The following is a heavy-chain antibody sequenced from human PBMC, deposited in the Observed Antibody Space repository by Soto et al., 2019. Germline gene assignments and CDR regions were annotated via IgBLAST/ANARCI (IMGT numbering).Heavy chain of an antibody. J-gene: IGHJ6*03. CDR1: GGSISSYY. V-gene: IGHV4-59*01. CDR3: ARVPGYYYDMDV. Sequence: SSETLSLTCTDSGGSISSYYWSWIRQPPGKGLEWIGYIYYSGSTNYNPSLKSRVTISVDTSKNQFSLKLSSVTAADTAVYYCARVPGYYYDMDVWGKGTTVTVSS. CDR2: IYYSGST.